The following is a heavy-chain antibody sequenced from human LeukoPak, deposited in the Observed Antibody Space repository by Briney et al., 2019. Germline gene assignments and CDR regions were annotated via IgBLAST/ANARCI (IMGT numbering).Heavy chain of an antibody. Sequence: GSSVKVSCKASGGTFSSYAISWVRQAPGQGLEWMGGIIPIFGTANYAQKSQGRVTITADESTSTAYMELSSLRSEDTAVYYCVGCDYYYGMDVWGQGTTVTVSS. V-gene: IGHV1-69*01. CDR1: GGTFSSYA. CDR2: IIPIFGTA. D-gene: IGHD3-10*01. CDR3: VGCDYYYGMDV. J-gene: IGHJ6*02.